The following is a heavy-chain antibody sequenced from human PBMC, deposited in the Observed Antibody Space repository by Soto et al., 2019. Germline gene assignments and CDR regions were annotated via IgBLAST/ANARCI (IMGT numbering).Heavy chain of an antibody. CDR1: GYTCTMYG. CDR3: ARASDGYRSGWYVGYFDY. J-gene: IGHJ4*02. D-gene: IGHD6-19*01. V-gene: IGHV1-18*04. CDR2: IRAYTGYT. Sequence: SVKVSCKASGYTCTMYGVSCVLQAPVRGRDGMGWIRAYTGYTNYAQKFQGRVTITTDTSTSTAYMELRSLISDDTAVYYCARASDGYRSGWYVGYFDYWGQGTLVTVSS.